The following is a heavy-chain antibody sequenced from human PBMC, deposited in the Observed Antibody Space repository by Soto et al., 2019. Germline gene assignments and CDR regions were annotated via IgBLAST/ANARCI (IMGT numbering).Heavy chain of an antibody. CDR3: AYYYDSSGYYYYYGMDV. V-gene: IGHV1-69*13. CDR2: IIPIFGTA. CDR1: GGTFSSYA. D-gene: IGHD3-22*01. J-gene: IGHJ6*02. Sequence: ASVKVSFKASGGTFSSYAISWVRQAPGQGLEWMGGIIPIFGTANYAQKFQGRVTITADESTSTAYMELSSLRSEDTAVYYCAYYYDSSGYYYYYGMDVWGQGTTVTVSS.